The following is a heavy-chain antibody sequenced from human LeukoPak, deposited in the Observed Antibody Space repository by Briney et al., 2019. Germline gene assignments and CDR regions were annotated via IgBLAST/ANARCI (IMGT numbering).Heavy chain of an antibody. D-gene: IGHD3-22*01. CDR2: IYHSGST. CDR3: ARDSRGYYYDSSGYYLFDY. Sequence: RSSETLPLTCAVSGGSISSSNWWSWVRQPPGKGLEWIGEIYHSGSTNYNPSLKSRVTIAVDKSKNQFSLKLSSVTAADTAVYYCARDSRGYYYDSSGYYLFDYWGQGTLVTVSS. V-gene: IGHV4-4*02. CDR1: GGSISSSNW. J-gene: IGHJ4*02.